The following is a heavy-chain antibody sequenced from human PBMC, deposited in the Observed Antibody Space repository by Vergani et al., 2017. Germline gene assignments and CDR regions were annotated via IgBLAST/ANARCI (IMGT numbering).Heavy chain of an antibody. Sequence: EVQLVESGGGLVQPGGSLRLSCVASGFTFNKYWMSWVRQAPGKGLEWVANIKQDGSDKYYVDSVKGRFSISRDNVKNSLYLQLNSLRAEDTAVYYCGRDAPDGDRIPAAMFDCWSQGTLVTVSS. CDR3: GRDAPDGDRIPAAMFDC. J-gene: IGHJ4*02. D-gene: IGHD2-2*01. CDR2: IKQDGSDK. CDR1: GFTFNKYW. V-gene: IGHV3-7*01.